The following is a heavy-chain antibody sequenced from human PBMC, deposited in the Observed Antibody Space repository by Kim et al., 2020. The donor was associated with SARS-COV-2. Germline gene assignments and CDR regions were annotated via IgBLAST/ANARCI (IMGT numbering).Heavy chain of an antibody. CDR1: GYTFTGYY. CDR2: INPNSGGT. J-gene: IGHJ4*02. V-gene: IGHV1-2*02. D-gene: IGHD3-22*01. CDR3: ARELWNLRRDSSGYLA. Sequence: ASVKVSCKASGYTFTGYYMHWVRQAPGQGLEWMGWINPNSGGTNYAQKFQGRVTMTRDTSISTAYMELSRLRSDDTAVYYCARELWNLRRDSSGYLAWGQGTLVTVSS.